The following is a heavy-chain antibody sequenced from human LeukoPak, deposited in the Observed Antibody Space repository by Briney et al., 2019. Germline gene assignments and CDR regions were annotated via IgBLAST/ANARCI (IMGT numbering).Heavy chain of an antibody. CDR2: IYNSGST. D-gene: IGHD6-25*01. CDR1: GGSISSYY. Sequence: SETLSLTCTVSGGSISSYYWSWIRQPPGKGLECIGYIYNSGSTNYNPSLKSRVSISVDTSKNQFSLKLSFVTAADTAVYYCARSAIDAFDIWGQGTMVTVSS. V-gene: IGHV4-59*08. CDR3: ARSAIDAFDI. J-gene: IGHJ3*02.